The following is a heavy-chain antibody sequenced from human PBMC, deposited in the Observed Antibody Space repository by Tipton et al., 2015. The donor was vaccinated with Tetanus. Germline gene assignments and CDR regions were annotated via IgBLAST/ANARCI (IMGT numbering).Heavy chain of an antibody. V-gene: IGHV4-39*07. D-gene: IGHD3-10*01. Sequence: TLSLTCTVSGGSISSSSYYWGRIRQPPGKGLEWIGSIYYSGSTYYNPSLKSRVTISVDTSKNQFSLKLSSVTAADTAVYYCARGIMVRGVSRFDPWGQGTLVTVPS. CDR1: GGSISSSSYY. CDR3: ARGIMVRGVSRFDP. J-gene: IGHJ5*02. CDR2: IYYSGST.